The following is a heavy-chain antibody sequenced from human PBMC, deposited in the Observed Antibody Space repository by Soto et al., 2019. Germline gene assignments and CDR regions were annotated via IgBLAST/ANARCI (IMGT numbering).Heavy chain of an antibody. V-gene: IGHV1-18*01. D-gene: IGHD3-9*01. CDR1: GYTFTSYG. CDR3: ARVPYDILTGYYHNWFDP. J-gene: IGHJ5*02. CDR2: ISAYNGNS. Sequence: GASVKVSCKASGYTFTSYGISWVRQAPGQGPEWMGWISAYNGNSNYAQKLQGRVTMTTDTSTSTAYMELRSLRSDDTAVYYCARVPYDILTGYYHNWFDPWGQGTLVTVPS.